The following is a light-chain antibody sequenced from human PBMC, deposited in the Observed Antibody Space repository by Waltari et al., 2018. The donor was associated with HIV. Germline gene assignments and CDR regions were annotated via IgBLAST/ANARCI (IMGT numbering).Light chain of an antibody. V-gene: IGLV2-11*01. Sequence: QSALTQPRSVSGSPGQSVTISCTGTSSDVGGYKYVSWYQQPPGKAPKPMIDDVSKRPSGVPDRFSGSKSGNTASLTISGLQAEDEADYYCCSYAGSYTFYVFGTGTKVTVL. J-gene: IGLJ1*01. CDR3: CSYAGSYTFYV. CDR2: DVS. CDR1: SSDVGGYKY.